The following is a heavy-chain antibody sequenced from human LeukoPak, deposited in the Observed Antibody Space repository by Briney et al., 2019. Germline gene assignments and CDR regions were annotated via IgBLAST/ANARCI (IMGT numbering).Heavy chain of an antibody. J-gene: IGHJ4*02. Sequence: PGGSLRLSCAASGFTFDDYAMHWVRQAPGKGLEWVSGISWNSGSIGYADSVKGRFTISRDNAKNSLYLQMNSLRAEDTALYYCAKDVGLYYDSSGRYFDYWGQGTLVTVSS. D-gene: IGHD3-22*01. V-gene: IGHV3-9*01. CDR3: AKDVGLYYDSSGRYFDY. CDR2: ISWNSGSI. CDR1: GFTFDDYA.